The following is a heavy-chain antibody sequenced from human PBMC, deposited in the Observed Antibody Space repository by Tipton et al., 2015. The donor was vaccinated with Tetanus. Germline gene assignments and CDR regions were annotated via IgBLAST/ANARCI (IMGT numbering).Heavy chain of an antibody. D-gene: IGHD2-15*01. CDR2: SWYDGTDK. CDR1: GFIFSSYG. J-gene: IGHJ4*02. V-gene: IGHV3-33*01. CDR3: AREADCSGGSCFSGDFDN. Sequence: SGFIFSSYGIHWVRQAPGKGLEWVAVSWYDGTDKYYADSVKGRFTISRDNSKNTLYLQMNSLRAGDAAVYYCAREADCSGGSCFSGDFDNWGQGTQATVSS.